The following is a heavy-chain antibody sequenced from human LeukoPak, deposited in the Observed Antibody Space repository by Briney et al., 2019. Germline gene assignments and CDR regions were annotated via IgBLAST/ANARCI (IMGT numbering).Heavy chain of an antibody. CDR2: ISSSSSYI. CDR3: ARAFFLGIVGARAFDY. V-gene: IGHV3-21*01. CDR1: GFTFSSYS. Sequence: PGGSLRLSCAASGFTFSSYSMNWVRQAPGKGLEWVSSISSSSSYIYYADSVKGRFTISRDNAKNSLYLQMNSLRAEDTAVYYCARAFFLGIVGARAFDYWGQGTLVTVSS. J-gene: IGHJ4*02. D-gene: IGHD1-26*01.